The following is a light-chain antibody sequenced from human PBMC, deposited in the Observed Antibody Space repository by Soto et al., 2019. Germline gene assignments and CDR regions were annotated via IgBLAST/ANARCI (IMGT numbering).Light chain of an antibody. V-gene: IGKV4-1*01. Sequence: DIVMTQSPDSLAVSLGERGTTNCGSSQSVFFTSNNKNYLAWYQQKPGQPPKLLIYWASTRESGVPDRFSGSGSGTDFTLTISSLQAEDVAVYYCQQYYSTPWTFGQGTKVDIK. J-gene: IGKJ1*01. CDR1: QSVFFTSNNKNY. CDR3: QQYYSTPWT. CDR2: WAS.